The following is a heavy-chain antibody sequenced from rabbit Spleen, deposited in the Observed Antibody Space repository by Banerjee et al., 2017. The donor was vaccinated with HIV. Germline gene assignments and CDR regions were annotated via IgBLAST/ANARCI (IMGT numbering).Heavy chain of an antibody. CDR3: ARDTSSSFSSYGMDL. Sequence: QEQLVEYGGDLVQPGASLTLTCTASGFSFSSSYYMCWFHQAPGKGLEWIACIYAGSSGSTYYASWAKGRFTISKTSSTTVTLQMTSLTAADTATYFCARDTSSSFSSYGMDLWGPGTLVTVS. J-gene: IGHJ6*01. CDR2: IYAGSSGST. V-gene: IGHV1S45*01. CDR1: GFSFSSSYY. D-gene: IGHD1-1*01.